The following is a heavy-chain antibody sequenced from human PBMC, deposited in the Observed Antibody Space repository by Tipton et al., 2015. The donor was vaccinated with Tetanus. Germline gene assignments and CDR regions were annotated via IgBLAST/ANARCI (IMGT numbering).Heavy chain of an antibody. CDR1: GYTFTNYG. Sequence: QLVQSGAEVKKPGASVKVSYKASGYTFTNYGISWVRQAPGQGLEWMRWISIYNGNTNYAEKFQGRVTMTTDTSTNTAYMEVRSLRSDDTAVYYCARRPKYYYDSSGSWFDLWGQGTLVTVSS. CDR2: ISIYNGNT. CDR3: ARRPKYYYDSSGSWFDL. J-gene: IGHJ5*02. V-gene: IGHV1-18*01. D-gene: IGHD3-22*01.